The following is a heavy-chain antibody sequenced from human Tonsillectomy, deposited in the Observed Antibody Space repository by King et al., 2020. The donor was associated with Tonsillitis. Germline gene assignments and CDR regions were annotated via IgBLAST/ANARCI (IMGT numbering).Heavy chain of an antibody. CDR2: ISWNSGSI. J-gene: IGHJ4*02. CDR3: AKALTGLGGPFDY. V-gene: IGHV3-9*01. D-gene: IGHD7-27*01. Sequence: DVQLVESGGGLVQPGRSLRLSCAASGFTFDDYAMHWVRQAPGKGLEWVSGISWNSGSIGYADSVKGRFTISRDNAKNSLYLQMNGLRAEDTALYYCAKALTGLGGPFDYWGQGTLVTVSS. CDR1: GFTFDDYA.